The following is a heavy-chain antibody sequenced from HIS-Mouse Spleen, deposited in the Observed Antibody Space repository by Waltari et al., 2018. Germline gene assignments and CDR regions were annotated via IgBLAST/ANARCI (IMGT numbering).Heavy chain of an antibody. J-gene: IGHJ4*02. CDR1: GFSLSTSGMC. Sequence: GPALVKPTQTLTLTCTFSGFSLSTSGMCVSWIRQPPGKALEWLARIDWDDDKYYSTSLKTRLTISKDTSKNQVVLTMTNMDPVDTASYYCARIAEGYSSGWYAFDYWGQGTLVTVSS. CDR2: IDWDDDK. CDR3: ARIAEGYSSGWYAFDY. D-gene: IGHD6-19*01. V-gene: IGHV2-70*11.